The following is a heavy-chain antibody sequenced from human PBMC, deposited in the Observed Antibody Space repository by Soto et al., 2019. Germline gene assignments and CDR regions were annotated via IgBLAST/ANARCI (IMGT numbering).Heavy chain of an antibody. CDR2: IYYSGST. D-gene: IGHD3-10*01. CDR1: GGSISSYY. J-gene: IGHJ4*02. Sequence: SETLSLTCTVSGGSISSYYWSWIRQPPGKGLEWIGYIYYSGSTNYNPSLKSRVTISVDTSKNQFSLKLSSVTAADTAVYYCARGYGSGTEIDYWGQGTLVTVSS. V-gene: IGHV4-59*01. CDR3: ARGYGSGTEIDY.